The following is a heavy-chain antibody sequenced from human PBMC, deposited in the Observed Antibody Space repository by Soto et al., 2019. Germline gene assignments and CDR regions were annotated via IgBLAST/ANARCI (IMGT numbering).Heavy chain of an antibody. V-gene: IGHV3-23*01. CDR3: AKDRTVAARNFDY. Sequence: EVQLLESGGGLVQPGGSLRLSCAASGFAFSNYGVHWVRQAPGKGLEWVSSISTSIDATDYADAVKGRFIISRDDSKNTLYRQINSPRAEDSAVYYCAKDRTVAARNFDYWGQGPQVTVSS. J-gene: IGHJ4*02. D-gene: IGHD2-15*01. CDR1: GFAFSNYG. CDR2: ISTSIDAT.